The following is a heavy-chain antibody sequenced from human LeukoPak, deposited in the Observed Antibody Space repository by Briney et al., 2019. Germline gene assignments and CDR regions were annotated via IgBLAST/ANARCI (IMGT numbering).Heavy chain of an antibody. CDR2: ITPYNGNT. J-gene: IGHJ6*03. D-gene: IGHD6-13*01. CDR3: ARAQGDFVIGSSRFNYYYYYYMDV. V-gene: IGHV1-18*01. CDR1: GYTFTNYD. Sequence: ASVKVSCRASGYTFTNYDITWIRQAPGQGLEWMGYITPYNGNTNYAQKLQGRVTMTTDTSTSTVYMELRSLRSDDTAVYYCARAQGDFVIGSSRFNYYYYYYMDVWGKGTTVTVSS.